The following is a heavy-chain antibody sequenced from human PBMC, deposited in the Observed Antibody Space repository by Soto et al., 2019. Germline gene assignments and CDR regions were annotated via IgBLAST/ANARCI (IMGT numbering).Heavy chain of an antibody. CDR2: ISHDGRIE. CDR1: GFTFSTFA. D-gene: IGHD3-3*01. Sequence: GGSLRLSCAASGFTFSTFALHCVRQAPGEGLEWVALISHDGRIEKYADSVKGRFTISRDNPKNTLYMQMDSLRLEDTGVYYCARDGLPDDFRSGGYWFDPWGQGTQVTVSS. J-gene: IGHJ5*02. CDR3: ARDGLPDDFRSGGYWFDP. V-gene: IGHV3-30-3*01.